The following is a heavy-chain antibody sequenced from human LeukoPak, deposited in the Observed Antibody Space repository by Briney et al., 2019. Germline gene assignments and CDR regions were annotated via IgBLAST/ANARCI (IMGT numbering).Heavy chain of an antibody. V-gene: IGHV1-69*13. Sequence: SVKVSCKASGGTFSSYAISWVRQAPGQGLGWMGGIIPIFGTANYAQKFQGRVTITADESTSTAYMELSSLRSEDTAVYYCAIYDYGDYVYGYFQHWGQGTLVTVSS. D-gene: IGHD4-17*01. CDR1: GGTFSSYA. J-gene: IGHJ1*01. CDR2: IIPIFGTA. CDR3: AIYDYGDYVYGYFQH.